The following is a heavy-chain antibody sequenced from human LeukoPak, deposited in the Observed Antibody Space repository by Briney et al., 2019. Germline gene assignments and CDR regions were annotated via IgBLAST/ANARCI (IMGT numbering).Heavy chain of an antibody. CDR2: IYPGDSDT. CDR1: GYSFTSYW. J-gene: IGHJ6*02. D-gene: IGHD3-22*01. V-gene: IGHV5-51*01. Sequence: GESLKISCKGSGYSFTSYWIGWVRQMPGKGLEWMGIIYPGDSDTRYSPSFQGQVTISADKSISTAYLQWSSLKASDTAMYYCATTYYYDSSGYYYYGMDVWGQGTTATVSS. CDR3: ATTYYYDSSGYYYYGMDV.